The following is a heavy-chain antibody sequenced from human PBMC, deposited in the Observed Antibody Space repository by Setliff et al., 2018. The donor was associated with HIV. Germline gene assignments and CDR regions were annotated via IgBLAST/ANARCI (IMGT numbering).Heavy chain of an antibody. CDR3: ATDCAVVGGTGSLDS. CDR2: IHPSGGST. D-gene: IGHD1-26*01. V-gene: IGHV1-46*01. CDR1: GYTFTSYY. J-gene: IGHJ4*02. Sequence: GASVKVSCKASGYTFTSYYIHWVRQAPGQGLEWMGVIHPSGGSTSYAQSFQDRVTMTRDTSTSTVYMELSSLRSEDTAVYYCATDCAVVGGTGSLDSWGQGTLVTVSS.